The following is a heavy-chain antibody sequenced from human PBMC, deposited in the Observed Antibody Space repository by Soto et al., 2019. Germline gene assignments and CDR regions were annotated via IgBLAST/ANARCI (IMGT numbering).Heavy chain of an antibody. V-gene: IGHV4-34*01. CDR2: INHSGST. CDR3: ARVRGGYYYGVDV. CDR1: SGSFTAYY. J-gene: IGHJ6*02. Sequence: SETLSLTCAVNSGSFTAYYWTWIRQAPGKGLEWIGEINHSGSTNYNPSLKSRVTISVDTSRNQFSLKVNTVTAADTGVYYCARVRGGYYYGVDVWGRGTTVTVSS.